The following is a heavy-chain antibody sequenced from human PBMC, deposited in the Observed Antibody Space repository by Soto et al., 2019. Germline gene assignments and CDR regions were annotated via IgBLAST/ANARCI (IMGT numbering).Heavy chain of an antibody. V-gene: IGHV4-31*03. CDR3: AIDQGAPLRPFDP. Sequence: PSEALSLTCTVSRGSISSCGYYRSWSREHTGEGLECIGYIYYSRSTYYIPARKSRVTISVDTSKNQFSLKLSSVTAADTAVYYCAIDQGAPLRPFDPWGQGTLVTVSS. J-gene: IGHJ5*02. CDR1: RGSISSCGYY. CDR2: IYYSRST.